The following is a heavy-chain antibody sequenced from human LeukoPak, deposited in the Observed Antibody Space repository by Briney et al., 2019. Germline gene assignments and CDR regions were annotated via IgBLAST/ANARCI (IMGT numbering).Heavy chain of an antibody. D-gene: IGHD3-22*01. CDR1: GFTVSSYE. J-gene: IGHJ4*02. CDR3: ARGSEYYDSSGYGDY. Sequence: QPGGSLRLSCAASGFTVSSYEMNWVRQAPGKGLEWVSYISSSGSTIYYADSVKGRFTISRDNAKNSLYLQMNSLRAEDTAVYYCARGSEYYDSSGYGDYWGQGTLVTVSS. V-gene: IGHV3-48*03. CDR2: ISSSGSTI.